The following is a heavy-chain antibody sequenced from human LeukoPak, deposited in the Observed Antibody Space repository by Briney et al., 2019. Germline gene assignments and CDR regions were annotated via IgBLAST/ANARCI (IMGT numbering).Heavy chain of an antibody. CDR1: GGSFSGYY. CDR2: INHSGST. J-gene: IGHJ4*02. Sequence: SETLPLTCAVYGGSFSGYYWSWIRQPPGKGLEWIGEINHSGSTNYNPSLKSRVTISVDTSKNQFSLKLSSVTAADTAVYYCARGWDTSGYYIDYWGQGTLVTVSS. CDR3: ARGWDTSGYYIDY. V-gene: IGHV4-34*01. D-gene: IGHD3-3*01.